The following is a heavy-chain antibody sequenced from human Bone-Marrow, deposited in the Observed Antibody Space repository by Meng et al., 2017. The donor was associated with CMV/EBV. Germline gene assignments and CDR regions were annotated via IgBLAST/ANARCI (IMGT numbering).Heavy chain of an antibody. J-gene: IGHJ4*02. Sequence: HIPLNASAPLLVKPPPTLTLTCTFSGFSFSTSGVGVGWIRQPPGKALEWLALIYWDDYKRYSPSLKSRLTITKDTSKNQVVLTMTNMDPVDTATYYCAHITPRPGWIAYWGQGTLVTVSS. CDR1: GFSFSTSGVG. CDR2: IYWDDYK. V-gene: IGHV2-5*02. CDR3: AHITPRPGWIAY. D-gene: IGHD6-6*01.